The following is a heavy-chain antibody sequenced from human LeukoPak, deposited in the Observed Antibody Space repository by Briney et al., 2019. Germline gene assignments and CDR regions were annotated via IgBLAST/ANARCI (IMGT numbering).Heavy chain of an antibody. CDR3: ARTGYCSGGSCPGYFDY. Sequence: ASVKVSCKASGGTFSSYAISWVRQAPGQGLEWVGRIIPIFGIANYAQKFQGRVTITADKSTSTAYMELSSLRSEDTAVYYCARTGYCSGGSCPGYFDYWGQGTLVTVSS. D-gene: IGHD2-15*01. CDR1: GGTFSSYA. CDR2: IIPIFGIA. V-gene: IGHV1-69*04. J-gene: IGHJ4*02.